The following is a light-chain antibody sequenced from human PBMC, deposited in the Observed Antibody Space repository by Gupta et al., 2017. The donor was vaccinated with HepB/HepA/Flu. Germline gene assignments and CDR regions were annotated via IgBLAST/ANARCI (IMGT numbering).Light chain of an antibody. Sequence: DIQMTQSPSTLSASVGDRVTITCRASQSISSWLAWLAWYQQKPGKAPKLLIYKTSSLESGVPSRFSGSGSGTEFTLTISSLQPDDFATYYCQHDDNHSKSFGQGTKVEIK. CDR1: QSISSWLAW. J-gene: IGKJ1*01. CDR3: QHDDNHSKS. CDR2: KTS. V-gene: IGKV1-5*03.